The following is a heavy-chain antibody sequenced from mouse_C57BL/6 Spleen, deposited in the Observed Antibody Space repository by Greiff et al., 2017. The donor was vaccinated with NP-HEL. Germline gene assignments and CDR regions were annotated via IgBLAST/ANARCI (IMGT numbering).Heavy chain of an antibody. V-gene: IGHV1-69*01. CDR1: GYTFTSYW. J-gene: IGHJ2*01. CDR3: ARATVVDTNFDY. CDR2: IDPSDSYT. D-gene: IGHD1-1*01. Sequence: QVQLQQPGAELVMPGASVKLSCKASGYTFTSYWMHWVKQRPGQGLEWIGEIDPSDSYTNYNQKFKGKSTLTVDKSSSTAYMQLSSLTSEDSAVYYCARATVVDTNFDYWGQGTTLTVSS.